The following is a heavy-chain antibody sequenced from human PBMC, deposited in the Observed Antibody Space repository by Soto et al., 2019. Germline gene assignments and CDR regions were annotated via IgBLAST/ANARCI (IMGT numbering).Heavy chain of an antibody. J-gene: IGHJ4*02. V-gene: IGHV4-34*01. Sequence: QVQLQQWGAGLLKPSETLSLTCAVYGGSFSAYYWSWIRQPPGKGLEWIGESDHSGSTHYNPSLKSRVTISVDTSKNQFSLKLSSVTAADTAMYYCARRSQQGLYYWGQGTLVTVSS. CDR2: SDHSGST. D-gene: IGHD6-19*01. CDR3: ARRSQQGLYY. CDR1: GGSFSAYY.